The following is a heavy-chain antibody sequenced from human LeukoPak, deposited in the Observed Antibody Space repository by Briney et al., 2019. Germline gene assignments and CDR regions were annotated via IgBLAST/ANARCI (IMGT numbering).Heavy chain of an antibody. CDR2: ISGSGGST. D-gene: IGHD6-25*01. CDR3: AKRLGRRVNFDY. CDR1: GFTFSSYA. Sequence: GGSLRLSCAASGFTFSSYAMSWVRQAPGKGLEWGSAISGSGGSTYYADSVKVRFTISRDNSKNTLYLQMNSLRAADTAVYYCAKRLGRRVNFDYWGQGTLVTVSS. J-gene: IGHJ4*02. V-gene: IGHV3-23*01.